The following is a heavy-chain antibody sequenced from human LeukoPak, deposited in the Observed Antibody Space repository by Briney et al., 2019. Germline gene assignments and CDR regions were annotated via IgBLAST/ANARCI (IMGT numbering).Heavy chain of an antibody. J-gene: IGHJ1*01. Sequence: ASVKVSCKASGYTFTSYSMNWVRQAPGQGLEWMGWIDTKTGNPTYAQGFTGRFVFSLDTSVSTAYLQIRSLKAEDSAVYYCAKDYPFTVGTPINFKHWGQGTGVTVSS. CDR3: AKDYPFTVGTPINFKH. V-gene: IGHV7-4-1*01. CDR2: IDTKTGNP. CDR1: GYTFTSYS. D-gene: IGHD4-23*01.